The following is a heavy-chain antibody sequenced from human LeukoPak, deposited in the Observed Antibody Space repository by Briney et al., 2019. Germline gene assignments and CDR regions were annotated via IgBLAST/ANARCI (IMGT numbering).Heavy chain of an antibody. CDR3: ARELYYYDSSGYPDY. V-gene: IGHV3-21*01. CDR2: ISSSSSYI. J-gene: IGHJ4*02. D-gene: IGHD3-22*01. Sequence: GGSLRLSCAASGFTFSSYSMNWVRQAPGKGLEWVSSISSSSSYIYYADSVKGRFTISRDNAKNSLYLQMNSLRAEDTAVYYCARELYYYDSSGYPDYWGQGTLVTVSS. CDR1: GFTFSSYS.